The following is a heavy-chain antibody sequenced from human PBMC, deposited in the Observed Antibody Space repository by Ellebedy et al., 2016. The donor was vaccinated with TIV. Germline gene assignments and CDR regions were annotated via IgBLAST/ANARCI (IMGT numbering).Heavy chain of an antibody. CDR1: GGSISSGGYS. CDR3: ASTPNDWRFDAFDI. CDR2: IYYSGST. J-gene: IGHJ3*02. V-gene: IGHV4-61*08. D-gene: IGHD1-1*01. Sequence: SETLSLXFAVSGGSISSGGYSWSWIRQPPGKGLEWIGYIYYSGSTNYNPSLKSRVTISVDTSKNQFSLKLSSVTAADTAVYYCASTPNDWRFDAFDIWGQGTMVTVSS.